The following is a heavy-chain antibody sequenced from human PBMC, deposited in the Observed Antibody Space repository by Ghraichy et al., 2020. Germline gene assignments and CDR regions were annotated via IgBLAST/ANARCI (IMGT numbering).Heavy chain of an antibody. D-gene: IGHD5-18*01. Sequence: SETLSLTCTVSGGSISSGGYYWSWIRQHPGKGLEWIGYIYYSGSTYYNPSLKSRVTISVDTSKNQFSLKLSSVTAADTAVYYCARGPRLIKLWMYYFDYWGQGTLVTVSS. CDR1: GGSISSGGYY. CDR2: IYYSGST. CDR3: ARGPRLIKLWMYYFDY. J-gene: IGHJ4*02. V-gene: IGHV4-31*03.